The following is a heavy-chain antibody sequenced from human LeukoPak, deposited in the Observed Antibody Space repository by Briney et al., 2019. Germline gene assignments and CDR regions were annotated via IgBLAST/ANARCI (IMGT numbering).Heavy chain of an antibody. CDR2: IIPICGIA. CDR3: ARDGYCSGGSCYSRPHFDY. V-gene: IGHV1-69*04. CDR1: GGTFSSYA. Sequence: GSSVKVSCKASGGTFSSYAISWVRQPPGKGLEWMGRIIPICGIANYAQKFQGRVTITADKSTSTAYMELSSLRSEDTAVYYCARDGYCSGGSCYSRPHFDYWGQGTLVTVSS. D-gene: IGHD2-15*01. J-gene: IGHJ4*02.